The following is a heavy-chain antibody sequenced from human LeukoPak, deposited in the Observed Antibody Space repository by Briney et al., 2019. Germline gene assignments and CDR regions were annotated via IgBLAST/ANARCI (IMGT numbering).Heavy chain of an antibody. CDR1: GGTFSSYA. Sequence: ASVKVSCKASGGTFSSYAISWVRQAPGQGLEWMGRIIPILGIANYAQKFQGRVTITADKSTSTAYMELSSLRSEDTAVYYCARGSSRYFDWSFDYWGRGTLVTVSS. J-gene: IGHJ4*02. V-gene: IGHV1-69*04. CDR3: ARGSSRYFDWSFDY. D-gene: IGHD3-9*01. CDR2: IIPILGIA.